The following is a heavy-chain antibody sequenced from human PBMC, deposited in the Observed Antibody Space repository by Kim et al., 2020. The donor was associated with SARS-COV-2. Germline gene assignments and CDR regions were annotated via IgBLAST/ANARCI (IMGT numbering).Heavy chain of an antibody. Sequence: SETLSLTCTVSGGSISSSSYYWGWIRQPPGKGLEWIGSIYYSGSTYYNPSLKSRVTISVDTSKNQFSLKLSSVTAADTAVYYPTGIAVAGTYYYCYGMDVWGQGTTVTVSS. J-gene: IGHJ6*02. V-gene: IGHV4-39*01. CDR2: IYYSGST. CDR1: GGSISSSSYY. CDR3: TGIAVAGTYYYCYGMDV. D-gene: IGHD6-19*01.